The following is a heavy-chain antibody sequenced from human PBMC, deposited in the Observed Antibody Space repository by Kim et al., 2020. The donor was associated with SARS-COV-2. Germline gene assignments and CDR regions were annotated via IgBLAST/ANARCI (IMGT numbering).Heavy chain of an antibody. CDR1: GFTFDDYA. V-gene: IGHV3-9*01. Sequence: GGSLRLSCAASGFTFDDYAMHWVRQAPGKGLEWVSGISWNSGSIGYADSVKGRFTISRDNAKNSLYLQMNSLRAEDKALYYCAKIGAVAGTSDYWGQGTLVTVSS. D-gene: IGHD6-19*01. J-gene: IGHJ4*02. CDR3: AKIGAVAGTSDY. CDR2: ISWNSGSI.